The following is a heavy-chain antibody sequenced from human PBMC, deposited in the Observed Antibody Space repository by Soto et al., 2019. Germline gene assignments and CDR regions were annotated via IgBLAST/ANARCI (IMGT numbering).Heavy chain of an antibody. CDR3: ARGPDYYDSSGYYPLAY. J-gene: IGHJ4*02. Sequence: PWGSLRVSCVTSDFSFRDYYMSWIRQAPGKGLEWVSYISRSTTYINYADSVNGRFTISRDNAKNSLYLQMNSLRAEDTAVYYCARGPDYYDSSGYYPLAYWGQGTMVTVSS. D-gene: IGHD3-22*01. V-gene: IGHV3-11*06. CDR2: ISRSTTYI. CDR1: DFSFRDYY.